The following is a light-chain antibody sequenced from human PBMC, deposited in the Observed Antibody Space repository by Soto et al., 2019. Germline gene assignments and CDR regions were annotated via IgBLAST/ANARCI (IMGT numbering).Light chain of an antibody. CDR3: QQYGSTPIT. CDR1: QSDSSSY. Sequence: IVLTQSPGTLSLSPGERATLSCRASQSDSSSYLGWYQQRPGQAPRLLIYDASSRATGIPDRFRGSGSGTDFTLTISRLEPEDFAVYYCQQYGSTPITFGQGTRLEIK. J-gene: IGKJ5*01. CDR2: DAS. V-gene: IGKV3-20*01.